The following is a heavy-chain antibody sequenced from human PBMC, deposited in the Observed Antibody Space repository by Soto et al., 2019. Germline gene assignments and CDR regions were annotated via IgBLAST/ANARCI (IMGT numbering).Heavy chain of an antibody. CDR2: FFSDAER. CDR1: GFSLTNGRMG. J-gene: IGHJ6*02. V-gene: IGHV2-26*01. CDR3: ARMDGDYNYYGLDV. D-gene: IGHD4-17*01. Sequence: QVTLKESGPVLVKPTETLTLTCSVSGFSLTNGRMGVSWIRQPPGKALEWLAHFFSDAERSYSTSMQSRLNMYKDSSGSQVVLTMTNMAPADTATYFCARMDGDYNYYGLDVWGHGIAVTVYS.